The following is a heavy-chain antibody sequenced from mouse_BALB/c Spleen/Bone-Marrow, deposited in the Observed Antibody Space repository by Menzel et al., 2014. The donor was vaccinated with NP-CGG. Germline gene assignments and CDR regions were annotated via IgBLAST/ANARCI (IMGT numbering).Heavy chain of an antibody. Sequence: AELVVSGGGLVLPGGSLKLSCAASGFDFSGFWMGWVRQAPGKGLEWIGETNPDSSTINYTPSLKDRFIISRDNAKNTLYLQMSKVRSEDTALYYCARLAYYGGFTNWGQGTLVTVSA. CDR3: ARLAYYGGFTN. CDR1: GFDFSGFW. J-gene: IGHJ3*01. D-gene: IGHD1-1*01. V-gene: IGHV4-1*02. CDR2: TNPDSSTI.